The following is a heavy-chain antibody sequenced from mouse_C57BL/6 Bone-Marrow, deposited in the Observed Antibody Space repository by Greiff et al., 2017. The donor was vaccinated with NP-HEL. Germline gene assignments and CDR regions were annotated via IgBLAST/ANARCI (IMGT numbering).Heavy chain of an antibody. CDR2: IDPSDSYT. CDR3: ARPLVYYFDY. CDR1: GYTFTSYW. V-gene: IGHV1-59*01. D-gene: IGHD6-2*01. J-gene: IGHJ2*01. Sequence: VQLQQPGAELVRPGTSVKLSCKASGYTFTSYWMHWVKQRPGQGLEWIGVIDPSDSYTNYNQKFKGKATLTVDTSSSTAYMQLSSLTSEDSAVYYCARPLVYYFDYWGQGTTLTVSS.